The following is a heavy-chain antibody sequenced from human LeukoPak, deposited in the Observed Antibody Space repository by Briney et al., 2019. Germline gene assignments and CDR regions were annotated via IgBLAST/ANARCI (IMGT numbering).Heavy chain of an antibody. CDR2: ISGSGGST. CDR3: AKAPGYSSGWYPSHFDY. D-gene: IGHD6-19*01. V-gene: IGHV3-23*01. J-gene: IGHJ4*02. CDR1: GFTFSSCA. Sequence: GGSLRLSCAASGFTFSSCAMGWVRQAPGKGLEWVSAISGSGGSTYYADSVKGRFTISRDNSKNTLYLQMNSLRAEDTAVYYCAKAPGYSSGWYPSHFDYWGQGTLVTVSS.